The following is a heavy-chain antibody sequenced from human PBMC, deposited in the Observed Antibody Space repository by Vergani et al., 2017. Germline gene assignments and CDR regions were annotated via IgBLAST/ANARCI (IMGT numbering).Heavy chain of an antibody. V-gene: IGHV4-31*02. CDR3: ARRSSGHYYYYGMDV. CDR2: IYYSGST. CDR1: GFTFSSYA. D-gene: IGHD3-22*01. J-gene: IGHJ6*02. Sequence: VQLLESGGGLVQPGGSLRLSCAASGFTFSSYAMSWIRQHPGKGLEWIGYIYYSGSTYYNPSLKSRVTISVDTSKNQFSLKLSSVTASDTAVYYCARRSSGHYYYYGMDVWGQGTTVTVSS.